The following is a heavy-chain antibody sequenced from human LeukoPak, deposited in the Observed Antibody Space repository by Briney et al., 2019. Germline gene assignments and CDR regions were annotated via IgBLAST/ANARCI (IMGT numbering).Heavy chain of an antibody. V-gene: IGHV5-10-1*01. D-gene: IGHD1-26*01. J-gene: IGHJ4*02. CDR3: ARPQSGSCAVDY. CDR2: IDPSDSYT. Sequence: GESLKISCKGSGYSFTSYWISWVRQMPGKGLEWMGRIDPSDSYTNYSPSFQGHVTISADKSISTAYLQWSSLKASDTAMYYCARPQSGSCAVDYWGQGTLVTVSS. CDR1: GYSFTSYW.